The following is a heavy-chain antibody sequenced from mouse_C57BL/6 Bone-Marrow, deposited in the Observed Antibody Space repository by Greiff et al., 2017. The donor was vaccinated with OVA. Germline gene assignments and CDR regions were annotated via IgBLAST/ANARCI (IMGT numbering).Heavy chain of an antibody. CDR1: GYTFTDYY. V-gene: IGHV1-26*01. D-gene: IGHD1-3*01. CDR2: INPNNGGT. J-gene: IGHJ4*01. Sequence: VQLQQSGPELVKPGASVKISCKASGYTFTDYYMNWVKQSHGKSLEWIGDINPNNGGTSYNQKFKGKATLTVDKSSSTAYMELHSLTSEYSAVYYCARPSKSQQELVDAFDYWGQGTSVTVAS. CDR3: ARPSKSQQELVDAFDY.